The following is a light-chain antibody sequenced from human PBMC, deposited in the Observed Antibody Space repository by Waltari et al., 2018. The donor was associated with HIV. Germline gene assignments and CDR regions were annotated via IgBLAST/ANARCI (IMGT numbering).Light chain of an antibody. Sequence: QSVLTQPPSVSGAPGQRVTISCTGRSSTIRAGCDGHWDQQLPGTAPKLLIYGNSNRPSGVPDRFSGSKSGTSASLAITGLQAEDEADYYCQSYDSSLSGVFGGGTKLTVL. CDR1: SSTIRAGCD. V-gene: IGLV1-40*01. J-gene: IGLJ3*02. CDR3: QSYDSSLSGV. CDR2: GNS.